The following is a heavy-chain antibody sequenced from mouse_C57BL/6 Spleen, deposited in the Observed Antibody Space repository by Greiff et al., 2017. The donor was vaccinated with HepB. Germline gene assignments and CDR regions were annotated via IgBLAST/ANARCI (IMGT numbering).Heavy chain of an antibody. J-gene: IGHJ3*01. V-gene: IGHV1-64*01. D-gene: IGHD1-1*01. CDR2: IHPNSGST. CDR3: ARSGYYGSIAY. CDR1: GYTFTSYW. Sequence: QVHVKQPGAELVKPGASVKLSCKASGYTFTSYWMHWVKQRPGQGLEWIGMIHPNSGSTNYNEKFKSKATLTVDKSSSTAYMQLSSLTSEDSAVYYCARSGYYGSIAYWGQGTLVTVSA.